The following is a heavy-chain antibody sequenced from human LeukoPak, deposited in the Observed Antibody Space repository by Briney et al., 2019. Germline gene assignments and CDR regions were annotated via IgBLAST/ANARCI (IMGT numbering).Heavy chain of an antibody. D-gene: IGHD3-3*01. Sequence: SETLFLTCTVSGGSISSYYWSWIRQPPGKGLEWIGYIYYSGSTNYNPSLKSRVTISVDTSKNQFSLKLSSVTAADTAVYYCARDRGYDFWSGYFAVTTDAFDIWGQGTMATVSS. J-gene: IGHJ3*02. CDR2: IYYSGST. CDR3: ARDRGYDFWSGYFAVTTDAFDI. V-gene: IGHV4-59*01. CDR1: GGSISSYY.